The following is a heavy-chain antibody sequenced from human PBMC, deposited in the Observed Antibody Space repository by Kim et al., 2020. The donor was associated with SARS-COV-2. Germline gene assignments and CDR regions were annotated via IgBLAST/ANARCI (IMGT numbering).Heavy chain of an antibody. J-gene: IGHJ4*02. CDR1: GFTFSSYW. V-gene: IGHV3-7*01. Sequence: GGYLRLSCAASGFTFSSYWMGWVRQAPGKGLEWVANIKQDGSEKNYGDSMKGRFTISRDNTKNSLYLQMNSLRGEDTALYYCARGAYCGGTCYSSAFYDYWGQGTLVTVSS. D-gene: IGHD2-21*01. CDR3: ARGAYCGGTCYSSAFYDY. CDR2: IKQDGSEK.